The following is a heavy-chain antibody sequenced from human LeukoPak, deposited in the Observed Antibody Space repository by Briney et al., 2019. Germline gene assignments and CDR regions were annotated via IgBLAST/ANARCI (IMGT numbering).Heavy chain of an antibody. Sequence: PGGSLRLSCEASGLTLSSYGMHWVRQAPGKGLEWVAVTSYDGNYEDYADSVKGRFTISRDTSKNTLYLQMDSLRGEDTAVYYCARTRTTGWYYFAYWGQGTLVTVSS. J-gene: IGHJ4*02. V-gene: IGHV3-30*03. CDR3: ARTRTTGWYYFAY. CDR1: GLTLSSYG. D-gene: IGHD6-19*01. CDR2: TSYDGNYE.